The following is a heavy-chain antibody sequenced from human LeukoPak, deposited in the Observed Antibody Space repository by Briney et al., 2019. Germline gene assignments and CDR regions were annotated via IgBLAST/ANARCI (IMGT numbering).Heavy chain of an antibody. CDR2: VYSTGSG. V-gene: IGHV4-61*02. CDR1: GGSISSGNYY. CDR3: ARDGLTMPRGVSGLDP. Sequence: PSQTLSLTCTVSGGSISSGNYYWSWIRQPAGKGLEWIGRVYSTGSGNYNPSLKSRVIISVDKSKNQFSLSLSSVTAADTAVYFCARDGLTMPRGVSGLDPWGQGTLVTVRS. J-gene: IGHJ5*02. D-gene: IGHD3-10*01.